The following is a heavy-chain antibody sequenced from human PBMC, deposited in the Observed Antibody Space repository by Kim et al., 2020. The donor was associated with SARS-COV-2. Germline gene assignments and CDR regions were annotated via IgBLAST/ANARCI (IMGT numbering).Heavy chain of an antibody. D-gene: IGHD3-10*01. Sequence: PSFQGQVTISADKSISTAYLQWSSLKASDTAMYYCARARKGSGSYGAFDIWGQGTMVTVSS. J-gene: IGHJ3*02. V-gene: IGHV5-51*01. CDR3: ARARKGSGSYGAFDI.